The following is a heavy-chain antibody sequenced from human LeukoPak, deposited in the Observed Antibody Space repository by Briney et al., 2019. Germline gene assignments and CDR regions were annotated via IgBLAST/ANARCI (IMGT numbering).Heavy chain of an antibody. Sequence: ASVKVSCKASGYTFTSYDINWVRQATGQGLEWMGWMNPNSGNTGCAQKFQGRVTMTRNTSISTAYMELSSLRSEDTAVYYCARGLLVRGVRTYYFDYWGQGTLVTVSS. CDR2: MNPNSGNT. D-gene: IGHD3-10*01. CDR1: GYTFTSYD. J-gene: IGHJ4*02. CDR3: ARGLLVRGVRTYYFDY. V-gene: IGHV1-8*01.